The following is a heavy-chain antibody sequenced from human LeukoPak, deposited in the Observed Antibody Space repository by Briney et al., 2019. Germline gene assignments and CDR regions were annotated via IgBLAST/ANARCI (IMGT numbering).Heavy chain of an antibody. CDR3: ARLVYYYDSSGNDAFDI. CDR2: IYYSGST. V-gene: IGHV4-59*08. Sequence: KPSETLSLTCTVSGGSISSYYWSWIRQPPGKGLEWIGYIYYSGSTNYNPSLKSRVTISVDTSKNQFSLKLSSVTAADTAVYYCARLVYYYDSSGNDAFDIWGQGTMVTVSS. CDR1: GGSISSYY. J-gene: IGHJ3*02. D-gene: IGHD3-22*01.